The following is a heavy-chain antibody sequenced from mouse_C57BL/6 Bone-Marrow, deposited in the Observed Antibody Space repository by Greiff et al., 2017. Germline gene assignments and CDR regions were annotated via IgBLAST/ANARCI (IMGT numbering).Heavy chain of an antibody. D-gene: IGHD2-3*01. Sequence: QVTLKECGPGILQSSQTLSLTCSFSGFSLSTSGMGVSWIRQPSGKGLEWLAHIYWDDDKRYNPSLKSRLTISKDTSRNQVFLKITSVDTTDTATYYCARSDGYWYFDVWGTGTTVTVSS. J-gene: IGHJ1*03. CDR1: GFSLSTSGMG. CDR3: ARSDGYWYFDV. V-gene: IGHV8-12*01. CDR2: IYWDDDK.